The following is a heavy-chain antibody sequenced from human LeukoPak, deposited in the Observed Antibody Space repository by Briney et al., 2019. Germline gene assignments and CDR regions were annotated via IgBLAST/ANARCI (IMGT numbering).Heavy chain of an antibody. Sequence: GGSLRLSCAASGFTFSTYSMNWVRQAPGKGLEWISYISSGSGTIYYADSVKGRFTISRDTAKKSMSLQMNSLRAEDTAVYYCATGRNTSPFDYWGQGTLVTVSS. CDR3: ATGRNTSPFDY. D-gene: IGHD2-2*01. V-gene: IGHV3-48*01. CDR1: GFTFSTYS. CDR2: ISSGSGTI. J-gene: IGHJ4*02.